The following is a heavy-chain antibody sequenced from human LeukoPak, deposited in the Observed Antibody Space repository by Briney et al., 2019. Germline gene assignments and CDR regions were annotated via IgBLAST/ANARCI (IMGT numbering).Heavy chain of an antibody. D-gene: IGHD3-22*01. V-gene: IGHV4-4*02. CDR2: IYHSGST. J-gene: IGHJ4*02. Sequence: SETLSLTCAVSGGSISSSNWWSWVRQPPGKGLEWIGEIYHSGSTNYNPSLRSRVTISVDTSKNQFSLKLSSVTAADTAIYYCAREIYYDSSAYDYWGQGTLVTVSS. CDR1: GGSISSSNW. CDR3: AREIYYDSSAYDY.